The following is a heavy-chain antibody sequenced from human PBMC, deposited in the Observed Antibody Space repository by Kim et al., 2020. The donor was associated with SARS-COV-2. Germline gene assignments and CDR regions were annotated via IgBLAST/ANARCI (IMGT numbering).Heavy chain of an antibody. CDR3: AAPRGYSGGYYDAFDI. D-gene: IGHD1-26*01. J-gene: IGHJ3*02. V-gene: IGHV3-23*01. Sequence: SVKGRFTISRDHSQNTLYLQMNSLRAEDTAVYYCAAPRGYSGGYYDAFDIWGQGTMVTVSS.